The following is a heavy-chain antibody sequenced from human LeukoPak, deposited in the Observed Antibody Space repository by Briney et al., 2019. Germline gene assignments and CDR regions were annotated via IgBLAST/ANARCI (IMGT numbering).Heavy chain of an antibody. CDR3: AKHAYDSSGYSFDY. CDR1: GFTFSTSD. V-gene: IGHV3-13*01. CDR2: IGTGGDT. D-gene: IGHD3-22*01. Sequence: PGGSLRLSCAASGFTFSTSDMHWVRQVTGKGLEWVSAIGTGGDTYYPGSVKGRFTISRDNAENTLYLQMNSLRVEDTAVYYCAKHAYDSSGYSFDYWGQGTLVTVSS. J-gene: IGHJ4*02.